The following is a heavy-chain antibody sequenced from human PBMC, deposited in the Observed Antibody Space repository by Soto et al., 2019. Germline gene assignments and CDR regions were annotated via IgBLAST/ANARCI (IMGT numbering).Heavy chain of an antibody. Sequence: LSLTCTVSGGSVSSYYWSWIRQPPGKGLEWIGYIYYSGSTNYNPSLKSRVTISVDTSKNQFSLKLSSVTAADTAVYYCASSESAYYYYGMDVWGQGTTVTVSS. CDR2: IYYSGST. CDR1: GGSVSSYY. V-gene: IGHV4-59*02. J-gene: IGHJ6*02. CDR3: ASSESAYYYYGMDV.